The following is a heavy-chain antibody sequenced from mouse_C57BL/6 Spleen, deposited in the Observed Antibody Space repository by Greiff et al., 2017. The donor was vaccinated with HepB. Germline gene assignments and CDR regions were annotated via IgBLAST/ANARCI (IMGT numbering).Heavy chain of an antibody. D-gene: IGHD1-1*01. CDR2: ISSGSSTI. CDR3: ARLHYYGSSYYYAMDY. J-gene: IGHJ4*01. Sequence: HLVESGGGLVKPGGSLKLSCAASGFTFSDYGMHWVRQAPEKGLEWVAYISSGSSTIYYADTVKGRFTISRDNAKNTLFLQMTSLRSEDTAMYYCARLHYYGSSYYYAMDYWGQGTSVTVSS. V-gene: IGHV5-17*01. CDR1: GFTFSDYG.